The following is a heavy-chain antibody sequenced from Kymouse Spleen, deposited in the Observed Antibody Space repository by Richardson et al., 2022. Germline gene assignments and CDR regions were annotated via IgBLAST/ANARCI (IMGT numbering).Heavy chain of an antibody. D-gene: IGHD3-10*01. J-gene: IGHJ6*02. CDR3: AKDKDYGSGSPYYYYYYGMDV. Sequence: EVQLVESGGGLVQPGGSLRLSCAASGFTFSSYAMSWVRQAPGKGLEWVSAISGSGGSTYYADSVKGRFTISRDNSKNTLYLQMNSLRAEDTAVYYCAKDKDYGSGSPYYYYYYGMDVWGQGTTVTVSS. V-gene: IGHV3-23*04. CDR2: ISGSGGST. CDR1: GFTFSSYA.